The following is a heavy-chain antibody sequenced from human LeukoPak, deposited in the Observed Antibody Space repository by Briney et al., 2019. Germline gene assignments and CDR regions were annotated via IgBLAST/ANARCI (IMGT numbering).Heavy chain of an antibody. J-gene: IGHJ1*01. CDR1: GGSISSYY. V-gene: IGHV3-53*01. CDR2: IYSGGST. D-gene: IGHD3-10*01. Sequence: PSETLSLTCTVSGGSISSYYMSWVRQAPGRGLEWVSAIYSGGSTYYADSVKGRFIISRDNSKNTVYLEVNSLRAEDTAVYYCARALSYGSGSYPIHWGQGTLVTVSP. CDR3: ARALSYGSGSYPIH.